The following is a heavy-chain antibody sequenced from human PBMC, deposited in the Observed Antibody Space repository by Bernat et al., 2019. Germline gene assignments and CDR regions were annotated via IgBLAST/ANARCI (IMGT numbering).Heavy chain of an antibody. J-gene: IGHJ3*02. CDR3: ARIYGDYVNGAFDI. Sequence: EVQLVESGGGLVQPGGSLKLSCAASGFTFSGSAMHWVRQASGKGLEWVGRIRSKANSYATAYAASVKGRFTISRDDSKNTAYLQMNSLKTEDTAVYYCARIYGDYVNGAFDIWGQGTMVTVSS. D-gene: IGHD4-17*01. V-gene: IGHV3-73*02. CDR1: GFTFSGSA. CDR2: IRSKANSYAT.